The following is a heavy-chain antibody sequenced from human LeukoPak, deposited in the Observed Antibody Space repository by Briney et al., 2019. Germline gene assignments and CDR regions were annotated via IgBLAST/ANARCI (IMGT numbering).Heavy chain of an antibody. CDR2: IWYDGSNK. Sequence: AGGSLRLSCAASGFTFSSYGMYWVRQAPGKGLEWVAVIWYDGSNKYYADSVKGRFTISRDNSKNTLYLQMNSLGAEDTAVYYCARDPLPYYYDSSGYPAEARGPDYWGQGTLVTVSS. D-gene: IGHD3-22*01. CDR3: ARDPLPYYYDSSGYPAEARGPDY. V-gene: IGHV3-33*01. J-gene: IGHJ4*02. CDR1: GFTFSSYG.